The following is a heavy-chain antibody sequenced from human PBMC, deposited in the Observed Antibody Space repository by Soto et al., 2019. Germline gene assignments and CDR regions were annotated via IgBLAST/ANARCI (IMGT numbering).Heavy chain of an antibody. Sequence: PSETLSLTCTVSGGPVSSGSYYWSWIRQPPGKGLEWIGYIYYSGSTNYNPSLKSRVTISVDTSKNQFSLKLSSVTAADTAVYYCARGPLEWELLRDYYSSYGMDVWGQGTTVTVSS. CDR3: ARGPLEWELLRDYYSSYGMDV. D-gene: IGHD1-26*01. V-gene: IGHV4-61*01. CDR1: GGPVSSGSYY. J-gene: IGHJ6*02. CDR2: IYYSGST.